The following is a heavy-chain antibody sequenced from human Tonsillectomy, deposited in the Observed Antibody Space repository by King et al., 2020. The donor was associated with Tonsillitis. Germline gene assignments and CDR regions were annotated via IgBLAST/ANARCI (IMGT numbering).Heavy chain of an antibody. CDR2: ISYDGFDK. CDR3: ARDQSPGDSSGYLNY. CDR1: GFTFSSYA. D-gene: IGHD3-22*01. Sequence: VQLVESGGGVVQPGRSLRLSCAASGFTFSSYAMHWVRQAPGKGLEWMAFISYDGFDKYYADSVKGRFTISRDNSKNKLSLQMNSLRAEDTAVYYCARDQSPGDSSGYLNYWGQGTLVTVSS. J-gene: IGHJ4*02. V-gene: IGHV3-30-3*01.